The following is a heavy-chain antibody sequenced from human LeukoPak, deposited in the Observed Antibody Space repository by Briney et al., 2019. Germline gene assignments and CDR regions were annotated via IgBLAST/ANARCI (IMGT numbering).Heavy chain of an antibody. CDR2: IKQDGSEK. CDR3: AKDSSYSSGWAWTLDY. J-gene: IGHJ4*02. Sequence: GGSLRLSCAASGFTFSSYWMSWVRQAPGKGLEWVANIKQDGSEKYYVDSVKGRFTISRDNSKNTLYLQMNSLRAEDTAVYYCAKDSSYSSGWAWTLDYWGQGTLVTVSS. CDR1: GFTFSSYW. D-gene: IGHD6-19*01. V-gene: IGHV3-7*01.